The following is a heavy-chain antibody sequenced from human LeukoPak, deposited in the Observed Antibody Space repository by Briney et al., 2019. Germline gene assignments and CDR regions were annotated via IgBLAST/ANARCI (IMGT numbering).Heavy chain of an antibody. D-gene: IGHD5-12*01. Sequence: GGSLRLSCAASGFTFSSYSMNWVRQAPGKGLEWVSSISSSSSYIYYADSVEGRFTISRDNAKNSLYLQMNSLRAEDTAVYYCARDSRGYSGYDSIPSSNDYWGQGTLVTVSS. V-gene: IGHV3-21*01. CDR1: GFTFSSYS. J-gene: IGHJ4*02. CDR3: ARDSRGYSGYDSIPSSNDY. CDR2: ISSSSSYI.